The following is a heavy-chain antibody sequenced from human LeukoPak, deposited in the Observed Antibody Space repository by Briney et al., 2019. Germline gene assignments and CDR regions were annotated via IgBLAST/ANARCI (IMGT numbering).Heavy chain of an antibody. V-gene: IGHV3-21*01. D-gene: IGHD3-3*01. CDR2: ISSSSSYI. CDR1: GFTFSSYS. CDR3: ARNPDYDFWSGPYPPDY. Sequence: GGSLRLSCAASGFTFSSYSMNWVRQAPGKGLEWVSSISSSSSYIYYADSVKGRVTISRDNAKNSLYLQMNSLRAEDTAVYYCARNPDYDFWSGPYPPDYWGQGTLVTVSS. J-gene: IGHJ4*02.